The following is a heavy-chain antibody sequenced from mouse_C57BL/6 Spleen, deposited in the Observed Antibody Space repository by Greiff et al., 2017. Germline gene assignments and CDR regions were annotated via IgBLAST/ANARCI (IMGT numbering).Heavy chain of an antibody. V-gene: IGHV1-69*01. CDR1: GYTFTSYW. D-gene: IGHD2-12*01. CDR2: IDPSDSYT. Sequence: QVQLQQPGAELVMPGASVKLSCKASGYTFTSYWMHWVKQRPGQGLEWIGEIDPSDSYTNYNQKFKGKSTLTVDKSSSTAYMQLSSLTSEDAAVYCCARRGIRQMDYWGQGTSVTVSS. J-gene: IGHJ4*01. CDR3: ARRGIRQMDY.